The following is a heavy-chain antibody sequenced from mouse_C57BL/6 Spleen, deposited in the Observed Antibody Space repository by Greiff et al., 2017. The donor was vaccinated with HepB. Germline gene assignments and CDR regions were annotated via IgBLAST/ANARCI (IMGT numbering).Heavy chain of an antibody. CDR2: IYPSDSET. CDR3: ARSYYSNYFDY. V-gene: IGHV1-18*01. D-gene: IGHD2-12*01. Sequence: VQLQQSGPELVKPGASVKIPCKASGYTFTDYNMDWVKQSHGKSLEWIGNIYPSDSETHYNQKFKDKATLTVDKSSSTAYMQLSSLTSEDSAVYYCARSYYSNYFDYWGQGTTLTVSS. CDR1: GYTFTDYN. J-gene: IGHJ2*01.